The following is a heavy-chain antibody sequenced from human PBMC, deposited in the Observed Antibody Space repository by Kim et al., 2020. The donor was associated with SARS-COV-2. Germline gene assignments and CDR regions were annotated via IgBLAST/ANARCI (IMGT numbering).Heavy chain of an antibody. CDR2: IYYSGST. V-gene: IGHV4-59*01. D-gene: IGHD3-16*01. CDR1: GGSISSYY. J-gene: IGHJ4*02. Sequence: SETLSLTCTVSGGSISSYYWSWIRQPPGKGLEWIGYIYYSGSTNYNPSLKSRVTISVDTSKNQFSLKLSSVTAADTAVYYCARGGTRVDYWGQGTLVTVSS. CDR3: ARGGTRVDY.